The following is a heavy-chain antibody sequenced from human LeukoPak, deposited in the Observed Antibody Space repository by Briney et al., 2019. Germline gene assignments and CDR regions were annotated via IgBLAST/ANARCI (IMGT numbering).Heavy chain of an antibody. CDR3: AVGWVATSPTD. J-gene: IGHJ4*02. Sequence: SETLSLTCTVSGGSISSSSYYWGWIRQPPGKGLEWIGSIYYSGNTYYNPSLKSRVTISVDTSKNQFSLKLSSVTAADTAVYYCAVGWVATSPTDWGQGTLVTVSS. D-gene: IGHD5-12*01. V-gene: IGHV4-39*01. CDR2: IYYSGNT. CDR1: GGSISSSSYY.